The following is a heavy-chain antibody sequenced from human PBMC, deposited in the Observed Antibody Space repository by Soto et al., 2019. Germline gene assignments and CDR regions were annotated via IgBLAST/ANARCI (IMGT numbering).Heavy chain of an antibody. V-gene: IGHV3-74*01. CDR1: GFTFSSYW. D-gene: IGHD2-15*01. CDR2: INSDGSGT. CDR3: ARVYCSGGSCYQLDY. J-gene: IGHJ4*02. Sequence: PGGSLRLSCAASGFTFSSYWMHWVRQAPGKGLVWVSRINSDGSGTSYADSVKGRFTISRDNAKNTLYLQMNSLRAEDTAVYYCARVYCSGGSCYQLDYWGQGTLVPVSS.